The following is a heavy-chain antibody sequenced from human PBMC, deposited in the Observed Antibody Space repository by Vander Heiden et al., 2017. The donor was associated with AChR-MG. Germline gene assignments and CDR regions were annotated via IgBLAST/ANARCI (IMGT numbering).Heavy chain of an antibody. D-gene: IGHD4-17*01. J-gene: IGHJ4*02. CDR1: GFTFRTYA. CDR3: AREGGDYGGFDY. V-gene: IGHV3-30-3*01. CDR2: ISYDGSNK. Sequence: QVQLVESGGGVVQPGRSLRLSCAASGFTFRTYARHWVRQARGKGLEWVAVISYDGSNKYYADSVKGRFTISRDNSKNTLYLQMNSLRPEDTAVYYCAREGGDYGGFDYWGQGTLVTVSS.